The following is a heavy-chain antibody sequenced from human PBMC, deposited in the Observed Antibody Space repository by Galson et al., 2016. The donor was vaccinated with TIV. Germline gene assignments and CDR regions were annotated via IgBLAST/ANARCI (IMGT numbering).Heavy chain of an antibody. CDR2: IYYSGST. V-gene: IGHV4-59*01. CDR1: GGSINTYY. Sequence: LSLTCTVSGGSINTYYWSWIRQPPGKGLEWIGHIYYSGSTDYNPSLESRVSISVDRSKNQFSLRLISVTAADTAVYFCARDKSGYENDVDHFYCYMDVWGKGTTVTVSS. D-gene: IGHD5-12*01. J-gene: IGHJ6*03. CDR3: ARDKSGYENDVDHFYCYMDV.